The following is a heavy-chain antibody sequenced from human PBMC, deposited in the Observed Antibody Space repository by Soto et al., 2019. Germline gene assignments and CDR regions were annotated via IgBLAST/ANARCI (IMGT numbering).Heavy chain of an antibody. CDR3: ARARLGVSVAGGGFDS. V-gene: IGHV1-18*01. CDR1: GYTFSNFG. CDR2: ISPYNGNT. Sequence: QVPLVQSGGEVKKPGASVKVSCKASGYTFSNFGLSWVRQAPGQGLELMGWISPYNGNTNYAQKLQGRLTMTTDTSPSTAYMELRSLRSDDTAVYYCARARLGVSVAGGGFDSWGQGTLVTVSS. D-gene: IGHD6-19*01. J-gene: IGHJ4*02.